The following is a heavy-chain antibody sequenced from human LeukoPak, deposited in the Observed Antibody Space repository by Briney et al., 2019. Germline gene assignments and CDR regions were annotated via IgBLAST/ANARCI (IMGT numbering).Heavy chain of an antibody. Sequence: GGSLRLSCAASGFTFSNYATSWVRQAPGKGLEWVSVLYTGGNKYYADFVKGRFTISRDNSNNMVFLQMNSLTVEDTALYYCAGGQMFTSGGFDNWGQGTLVTVSS. CDR2: LYTGGNK. V-gene: IGHV3-53*01. CDR1: GFTFSNYA. D-gene: IGHD6-19*01. J-gene: IGHJ4*02. CDR3: AGGQMFTSGGFDN.